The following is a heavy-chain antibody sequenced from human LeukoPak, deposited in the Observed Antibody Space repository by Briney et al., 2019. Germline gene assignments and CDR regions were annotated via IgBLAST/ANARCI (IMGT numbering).Heavy chain of an antibody. CDR2: IGGSSSSI. Sequence: GGSLRLSCAASGFTFSTYTMNWVRQAPGKGLEWVSYIGGSSSSIYYADSVEGRFTISRDNAKNSLYLQMNSLRDEDTAMYYCARDRMCAFDIRGQGTMVTVSS. CDR1: GFTFSTYT. CDR3: ARDRMCAFDI. J-gene: IGHJ3*02. V-gene: IGHV3-48*02.